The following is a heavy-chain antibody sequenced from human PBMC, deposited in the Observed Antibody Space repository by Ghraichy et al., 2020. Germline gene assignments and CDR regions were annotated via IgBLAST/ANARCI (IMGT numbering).Heavy chain of an antibody. CDR2: IKNNIDGVSS. D-gene: IGHD1-26*01. V-gene: IGHV3-15*01. CDR1: AFTFTSAC. J-gene: IGHJ4*02. CDR3: TTGQGDSRTFYKFSY. Sequence: GGSLRLSCAASAFTFTSACMAWVRQAPGKGLEWFSRIKNNIDGVSSEYSIPVQVRFTISRADSTNTLYLHMDSLKTEDTSVYYCTTGQGDSRTFYKFSYWGQGTLVTVSS.